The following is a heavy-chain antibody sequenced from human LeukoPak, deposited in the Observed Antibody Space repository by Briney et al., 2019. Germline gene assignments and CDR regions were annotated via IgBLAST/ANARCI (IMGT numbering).Heavy chain of an antibody. CDR3: ARNRSYGYKY. D-gene: IGHD5-18*01. V-gene: IGHV4-34*01. CDR2: INNSGST. J-gene: IGHJ4*02. Sequence: SETLSLTCAVDGGSLSGYYCSWIRQPPGKGLEWIGEINNSGSTNYKPSLKSRVTISVDTSKSKFSLKLTSVTAADTAVYYCARNRSYGYKYWGQGTLVTVSS. CDR1: GGSLSGYY.